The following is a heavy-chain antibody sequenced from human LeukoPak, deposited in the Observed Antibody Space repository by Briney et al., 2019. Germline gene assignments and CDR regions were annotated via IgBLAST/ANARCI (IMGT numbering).Heavy chain of an antibody. CDR1: GFTFSICA. CDR2: IGASDGST. Sequence: GNSLRLSCAASGFTFSICAMSWVRQAPGKGLEWVSAIGASDGSTYHADSVKGRFTNSRDNSRNTLYLQMNSRRAEDAAVYYCAKIASENGYKPVDKWGQGTLVTVSS. J-gene: IGHJ4*02. CDR3: AKIASENGYKPVDK. V-gene: IGHV3-23*01. D-gene: IGHD5-18*01.